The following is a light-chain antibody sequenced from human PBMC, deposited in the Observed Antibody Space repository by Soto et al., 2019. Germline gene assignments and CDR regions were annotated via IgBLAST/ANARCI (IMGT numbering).Light chain of an antibody. V-gene: IGKV3-20*01. Sequence: EIVLTQSPGTLSLSPGERATLSCRASQSVSNYLARYQQKPGQAPRLLIYGASRRATVIPDRFSGSGSGTDFTLTISRLEPEAVAVYYCQPYGGSPQTFGQGTNAEIK. J-gene: IGKJ1*01. CDR3: QPYGGSPQT. CDR1: QSVSNY. CDR2: GAS.